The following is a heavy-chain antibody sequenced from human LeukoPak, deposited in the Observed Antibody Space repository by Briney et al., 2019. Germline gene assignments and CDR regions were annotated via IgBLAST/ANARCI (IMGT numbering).Heavy chain of an antibody. D-gene: IGHD6-13*01. CDR1: GFTFSSYS. CDR2: ISSSSTTI. V-gene: IGHV3-48*01. J-gene: IGHJ4*02. CDR3: AKDKVPDYSNPFDY. Sequence: PGGSLRLSCAASGFTFSSYSMMWVRQAPGKGLEWVSYISSSSTTIHYADSVKGRFTISRDNAKNSVYLQMNSLRAEDTAVYYCAKDKVPDYSNPFDYWGQGTLVTVSS.